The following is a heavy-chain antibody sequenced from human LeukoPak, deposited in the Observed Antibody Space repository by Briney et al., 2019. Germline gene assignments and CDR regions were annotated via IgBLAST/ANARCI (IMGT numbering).Heavy chain of an antibody. CDR2: ISDSGGKT. V-gene: IGHV3-23*01. CDR3: ADFGSGSYCFDY. D-gene: IGHD3-10*01. CDR1: GFTFSNAW. Sequence: GGSLRLSCAASGFTFSNAWMSWVRQAPGKGLEWVSHISDSGGKTYYADSAKGRFTISRDNSKNTLYLQMDSLRAEDTAIYYCADFGSGSYCFDYWGQGTLVTVSS. J-gene: IGHJ4*02.